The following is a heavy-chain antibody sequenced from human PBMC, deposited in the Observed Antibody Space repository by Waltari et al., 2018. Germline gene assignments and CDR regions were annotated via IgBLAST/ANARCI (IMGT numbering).Heavy chain of an antibody. CDR3: ASAYYDILD. CDR2: INSDGSTI. D-gene: IGHD3-9*01. CDR1: GFTFSSYW. J-gene: IGHJ4*02. V-gene: IGHV3-74*01. Sequence: EVQLEESGGGLVQPGGSLRLSCAATGFTFSSYWMHWVRQAPGKGLVWVSRINSDGSTISYADSVKGRFTISRDNAKNTLYLQMNSLSAEDTAVYYCASAYYDILDWGQGTLVTVSS.